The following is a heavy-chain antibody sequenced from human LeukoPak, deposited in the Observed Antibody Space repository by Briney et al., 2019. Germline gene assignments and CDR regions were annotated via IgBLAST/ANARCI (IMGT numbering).Heavy chain of an antibody. D-gene: IGHD5-18*01. CDR3: ARDTARDTAIDY. CDR2: ISYDGSKY. CDR1: GFTFSDYA. V-gene: IGHV3-30*04. Sequence: GGSLRLSCAASGFTFSDYAMHWVRPAPGKGLEWVAVISYDGSKYYYADSVKGRFTISRDNSKNTVYLQMNSLRAEDTAVFYCARDTARDTAIDYWGQGILVTVSS. J-gene: IGHJ4*02.